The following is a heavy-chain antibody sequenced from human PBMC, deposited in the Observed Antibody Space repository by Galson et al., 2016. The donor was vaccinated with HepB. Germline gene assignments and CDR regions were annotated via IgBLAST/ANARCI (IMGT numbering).Heavy chain of an antibody. CDR3: ARGSYSSSSNWGGFDP. J-gene: IGHJ5*02. D-gene: IGHD6-6*01. V-gene: IGHV3-43*01. Sequence: SLRLSCATSGFTFDDYNMVWVRQAPGKGLEWVSLITWDGGSTHYTDSVKGRFTVSRDNSKNFLYLQMNSLRTEDTALYYCARGSYSSSSNWGGFDPWGQGTLVTVSS. CDR2: ITWDGGST. CDR1: GFTFDDYN.